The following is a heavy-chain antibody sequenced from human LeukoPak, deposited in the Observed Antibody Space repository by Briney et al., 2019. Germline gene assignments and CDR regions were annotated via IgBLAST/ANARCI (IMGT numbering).Heavy chain of an antibody. CDR2: ISSSSSTI. CDR3: ARASRLGPVIFDY. V-gene: IGHV3-48*02. CDR1: GFTFSSYS. J-gene: IGHJ4*02. Sequence: GGSLRLSCAASGFTFSSYSMNWVRQAPGKGLEWVPYISSSSSTIYYADPVKGRFTISRDNAKNSLYLQMNSLRDEDTAVYYCARASRLGPVIFDYWGQGTLVTVSS. D-gene: IGHD2/OR15-2a*01.